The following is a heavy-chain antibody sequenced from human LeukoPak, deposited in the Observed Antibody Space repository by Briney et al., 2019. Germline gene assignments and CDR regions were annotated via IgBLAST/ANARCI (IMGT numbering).Heavy chain of an antibody. Sequence: PGRSLRLSCAASGFTFSSYGMHWVRQAPGKGLXXXAVISYDGSNKYYADSVKGRFTISRDNSKNTLYLQMNSLRAEDTAVYYCAKEGVYYYYGMDVWGQGTTVTVSS. J-gene: IGHJ6*02. V-gene: IGHV3-30*18. CDR2: ISYDGSNK. CDR1: GFTFSSYG. CDR3: AKEGVYYYYGMDV.